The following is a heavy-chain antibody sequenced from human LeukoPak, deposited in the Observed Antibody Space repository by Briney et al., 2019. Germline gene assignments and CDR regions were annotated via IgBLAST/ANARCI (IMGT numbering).Heavy chain of an antibody. V-gene: IGHV4-34*01. CDR1: GGSFSGYY. D-gene: IGHD3-10*01. CDR2: INHSGST. J-gene: IGHJ4*02. CDR3: ARGYGSGNYYPKDY. Sequence: SETLPLTCAVYGGSFSGYYWSWIRQPPGKGLEWIGEINHSGSTNYNPSLKSRVTISIDTSKNQWSLKLTSVTAADTAVYYCARGYGSGNYYPKDYWGQGTLVTVSS.